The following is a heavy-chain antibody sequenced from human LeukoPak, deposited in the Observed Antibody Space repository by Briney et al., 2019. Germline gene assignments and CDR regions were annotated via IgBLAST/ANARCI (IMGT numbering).Heavy chain of an antibody. V-gene: IGHV3-23*01. Sequence: PGGSLRLSCAASGFTVSSNYMSWVRQAPGKGLEWVSAISGSGGSTYYADSVKGRFTISRDNSKNTLYLQMNSLRAEDTAVYYCARDQGQLVRTFDYWGQGTLVTVSS. CDR3: ARDQGQLVRTFDY. D-gene: IGHD6-6*01. CDR1: GFTVSSNY. J-gene: IGHJ4*02. CDR2: ISGSGGST.